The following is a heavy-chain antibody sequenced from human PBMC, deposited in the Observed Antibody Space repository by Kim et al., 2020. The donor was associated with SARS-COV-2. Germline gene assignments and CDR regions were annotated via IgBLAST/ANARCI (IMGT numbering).Heavy chain of an antibody. D-gene: IGHD6-19*01. Sequence: NYNPALKSRVTISVDTSKNQFSLKLSSVTAADTAVYYCASAVAVAAPRDYWGQGTLVTVSS. CDR3: ASAVAVAAPRDY. J-gene: IGHJ4*02. V-gene: IGHV4-34*01.